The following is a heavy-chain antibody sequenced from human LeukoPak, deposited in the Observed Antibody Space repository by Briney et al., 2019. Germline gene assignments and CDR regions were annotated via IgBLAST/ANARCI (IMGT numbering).Heavy chain of an antibody. CDR3: ARDLRYCSGGSCQNFDY. J-gene: IGHJ4*02. CDR2: INPNSGGT. V-gene: IGHV1-2*02. Sequence: GASVKVSCKASGYTFTGYYMHWVRQAPGQGLEWMGWINPNSGGTNYAQKFQGRVTMTRDTSISTAYMELSRLRSDDTAVYYCARDLRYCSGGSCQNFDYWGQGTLVTVSS. D-gene: IGHD2-15*01. CDR1: GYTFTGYY.